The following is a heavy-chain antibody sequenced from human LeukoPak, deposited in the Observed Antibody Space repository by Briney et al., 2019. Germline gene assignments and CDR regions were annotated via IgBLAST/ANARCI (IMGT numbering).Heavy chain of an antibody. CDR1: GYTFTSYY. V-gene: IGHV1-46*01. D-gene: IGHD3-3*01. Sequence: VASVKVSCKASGYTFTSYYMHWVRQAPGQGLEWMGIINPSGGSTSYAQKFQGRVTMTRDTSTSTVYMELSSLRSEDTAVYYCARGVRFLEWGEGHYDYWGQGTLVTVSS. CDR2: INPSGGST. J-gene: IGHJ4*02. CDR3: ARGVRFLEWGEGHYDY.